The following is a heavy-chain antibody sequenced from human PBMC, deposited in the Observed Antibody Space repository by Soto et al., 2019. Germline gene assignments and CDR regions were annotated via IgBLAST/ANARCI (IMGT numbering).Heavy chain of an antibody. CDR3: GRDLWGYCGVHCHPLDV. Sequence: QVRLQESGPGLVKPSETLSLTCTVSGASISRYYWSWIRQSPGKGLEWFGYLYNTGSTIYNPSLQSRVPDAVDASRNLLSLKMNAGTPADTAEYCGGRDLWGYCGVHCHPLDVCGQGATGTVPS. CDR1: GASISRYY. CDR2: LYNTGST. D-gene: IGHD2-21*02. V-gene: IGHV4-59*01. J-gene: IGHJ6*02.